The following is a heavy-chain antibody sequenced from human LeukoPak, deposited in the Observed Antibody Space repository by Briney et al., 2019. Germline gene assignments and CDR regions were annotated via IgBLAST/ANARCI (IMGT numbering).Heavy chain of an antibody. CDR2: IIPIFGTA. D-gene: IGHD3-9*01. Sequence: SVKVSCKASGGTFSSYAISWVRQAPGQGLEWMGGIIPIFGTANYAQKFQGRVTITTDESTSTAYMELGSLRSEDTAVYYCARGNYDILTGYPEFDYWGQGTLVTVSS. CDR1: GGTFSSYA. CDR3: ARGNYDILTGYPEFDY. V-gene: IGHV1-69*05. J-gene: IGHJ4*02.